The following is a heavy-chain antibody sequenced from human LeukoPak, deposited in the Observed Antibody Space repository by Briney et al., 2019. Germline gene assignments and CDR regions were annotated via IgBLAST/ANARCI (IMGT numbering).Heavy chain of an antibody. D-gene: IGHD1-26*01. CDR2: INPSGGST. V-gene: IGHV1-46*01. CDR3: ARSSIVGATSRWFDP. J-gene: IGHJ5*02. Sequence: GASVKVSCKASEYTFTSYYMHWVRQAPGQGLEWMGIINPSGGSTSYAQKFQGRVTMTRDTSTSTVYMELSSLRSEDTAVYYCARSSIVGATSRWFDPWGQGTLVTVSS. CDR1: EYTFTSYY.